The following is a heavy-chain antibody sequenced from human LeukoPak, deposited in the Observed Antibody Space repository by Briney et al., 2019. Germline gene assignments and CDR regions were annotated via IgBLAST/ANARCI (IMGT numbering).Heavy chain of an antibody. V-gene: IGHV3-23*01. J-gene: IGHJ6*02. CDR3: ARDQGIAVAGMNNYYYGMDV. CDR1: GFTFSSYA. Sequence: PGGSLRLSCAASGFTFSSYAMSWVRQAPGKGLEWVSTISGSGGSTDYADSVKGRFTISRDNSKNTLYLQMNSLRAEDTAVYYCARDQGIAVAGMNNYYYGMDVWGQGTTVTVSS. D-gene: IGHD6-19*01. CDR2: ISGSGGST.